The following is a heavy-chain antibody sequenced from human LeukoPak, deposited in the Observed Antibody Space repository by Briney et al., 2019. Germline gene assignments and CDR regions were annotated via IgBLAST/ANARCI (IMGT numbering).Heavy chain of an antibody. D-gene: IGHD5-12*01. CDR3: ARLKSSDYADY. J-gene: IGHJ4*02. CDR2: IYYSGSS. V-gene: IGHV4-39*01. Sequence: SETLSLTCTGSGGSIRSPTYYWGWIRQPPGKGLEWIGTIYYSGSSHYIPSLKSRVTISVDTSKNQFSLKLNSVTAADTAVYYCARLKSSDYADYWGQGSLVTVSS. CDR1: GGSIRSPTYY.